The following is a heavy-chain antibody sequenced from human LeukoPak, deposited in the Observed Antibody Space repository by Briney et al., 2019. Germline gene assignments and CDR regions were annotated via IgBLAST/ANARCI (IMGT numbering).Heavy chain of an antibody. CDR1: GYTFTGYY. D-gene: IGHD5-18*01. Sequence: GASVRVSCKASGYTFTGYYMRWVRQAPGQRLEWRGWINPNSGGTNYAQKFQGRVTMARDTSISTAYMELSRLKSNDTAVYDCARGTARFPNWFDRWGQGTLVTVSS. J-gene: IGHJ5*02. CDR3: ARGTARFPNWFDR. V-gene: IGHV1-2*02. CDR2: INPNSGGT.